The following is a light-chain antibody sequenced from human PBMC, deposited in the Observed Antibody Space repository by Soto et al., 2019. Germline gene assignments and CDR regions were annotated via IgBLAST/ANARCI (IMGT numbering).Light chain of an antibody. CDR2: RTS. V-gene: IGKV1-5*03. CDR1: QGISDW. CDR3: QYYNDYCWT. Sequence: DIQLTQSPSTLSASVGDRVTITCRASQGISDWLAWYQQKTGRAPKLLISRTSNLERGVPSRFSGSGSGTEFPLTISSLQPDDFATYHCQYYNDYCWTFGQGTKVEIK. J-gene: IGKJ1*01.